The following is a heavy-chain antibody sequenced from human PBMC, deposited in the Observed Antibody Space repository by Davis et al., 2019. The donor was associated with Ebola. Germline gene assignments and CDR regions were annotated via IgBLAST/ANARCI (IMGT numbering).Heavy chain of an antibody. V-gene: IGHV3-11*06. CDR1: GFTFRDYP. CDR3: ARTLLDFWSGYTYGMDV. CDR2: ISSSSSYT. D-gene: IGHD3-3*01. Sequence: GGSLRLSCAVSGFTFRDYPMSWIRQAPGKGLEWVSYISSSSSYTNYADSVKGRFTISRDNAKNSLYLQMNSLRAEDTAVYYCARTLLDFWSGYTYGMDVWGQGTTVTVSS. J-gene: IGHJ6*02.